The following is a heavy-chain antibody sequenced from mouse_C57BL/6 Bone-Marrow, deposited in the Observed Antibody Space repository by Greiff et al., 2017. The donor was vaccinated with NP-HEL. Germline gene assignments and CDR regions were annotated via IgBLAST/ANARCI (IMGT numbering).Heavy chain of an antibody. Sequence: VQLQQSGAELVRPGASVKLSCTASGFNIKDYYMHWVKQRPEQGLEWIGRFDPEDGDPEYAPKFQGKANMTADTSSNTPYLQLSSLTSEDTAVYYCTTGWGDFDNGGQGTTLTVSS. CDR1: GFNIKDYY. CDR2: FDPEDGDP. V-gene: IGHV14-1*01. CDR3: TTGWGDFDN. J-gene: IGHJ2*01. D-gene: IGHD1-1*02.